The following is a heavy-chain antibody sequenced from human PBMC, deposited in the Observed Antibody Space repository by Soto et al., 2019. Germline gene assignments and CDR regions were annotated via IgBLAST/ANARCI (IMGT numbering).Heavy chain of an antibody. J-gene: IGHJ4*02. CDR2: INHSGST. Sequence: SETLSLTCTVYGGSFSGYYWSWIRQPPGKGLEWIGEINHSGSTNYNPSLKSRVTISVDTSKNHFSLKLSSVTAADTAVYYCARYSWSIHYFEYWGQGTLVTVSS. D-gene: IGHD3-3*01. CDR3: ARYSWSIHYFEY. V-gene: IGHV4-34*01. CDR1: GGSFSGYY.